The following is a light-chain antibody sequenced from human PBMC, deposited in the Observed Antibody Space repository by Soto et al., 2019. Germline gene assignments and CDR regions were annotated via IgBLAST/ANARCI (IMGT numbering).Light chain of an antibody. J-gene: IGLJ1*01. Sequence: QSVLAQPASVSGSPGQSITISCTGTSSDVGAYNYVSWYQQHPGKAPKLMIFDVSNRPSGVSNRFSGSKSGNTASLTISGLQPEDEADYYCSSYTTSNTRQIVFGTGTKVTVL. CDR3: SSYTTSNTRQIV. CDR1: SSDVGAYNY. CDR2: DVS. V-gene: IGLV2-14*03.